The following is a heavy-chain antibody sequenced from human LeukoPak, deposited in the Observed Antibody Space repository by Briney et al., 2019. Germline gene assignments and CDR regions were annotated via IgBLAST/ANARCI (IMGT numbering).Heavy chain of an antibody. V-gene: IGHV4-59*08. J-gene: IGHJ4*02. Sequence: SETLSLSCTVSGGSISTYHWSWIRQPPGEGLQWIGYIDYSGSTKYNPSLKSRGTISVDTSKSQFSLKLSSVTAADTAVYYCARQQEVDDWGGSCFFDYWGRGTLVTVSS. D-gene: IGHD3-9*01. CDR2: IDYSGST. CDR3: ARQQEVDDWGGSCFFDY. CDR1: GGSISTYH.